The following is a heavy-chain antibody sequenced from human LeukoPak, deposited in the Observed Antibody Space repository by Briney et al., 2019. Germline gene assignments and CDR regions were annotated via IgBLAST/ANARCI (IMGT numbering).Heavy chain of an antibody. J-gene: IGHJ3*02. V-gene: IGHV1-24*01. Sequence: GASVKVSCKVSGYTLTELYMHWVRQAPGKGLEWMGGFDPEDGETIYAQKFQGRVTMTEDTSTDTAYMELSSLRSEDTAVYYCATGVVVVIRSIAFDIWGQGTMVTVSS. D-gene: IGHD3-22*01. CDR1: GYTLTELY. CDR3: ATGVVVVIRSIAFDI. CDR2: FDPEDGET.